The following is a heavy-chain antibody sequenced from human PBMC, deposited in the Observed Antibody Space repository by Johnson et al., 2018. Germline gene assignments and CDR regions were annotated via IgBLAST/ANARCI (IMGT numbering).Heavy chain of an antibody. CDR3: ARGISIVAFDI. V-gene: IGHV3-33*05. CDR2: ISYDGSNK. Sequence: EQLVQGGGGLVQAGGTLRPCCAASGFPFSSYGMHWVRQAPGKGLEWVAVISYDGSNKYYTDSVKGRFTISRDNSKNTLYLQMNSLKAEDTAVYYCARGISIVAFDIWGQGTMVTVSS. J-gene: IGHJ3*02. CDR1: GFPFSSYG. D-gene: IGHD2-15*01.